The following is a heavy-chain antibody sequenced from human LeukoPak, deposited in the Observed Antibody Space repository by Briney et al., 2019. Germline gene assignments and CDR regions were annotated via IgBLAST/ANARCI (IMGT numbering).Heavy chain of an antibody. CDR2: IKTDGRTT. D-gene: IGHD3-16*01. V-gene: IGHV3-74*01. Sequence: PGGSLRLSCAASGMTFSNHWMHGVRQVPGKGLVWVSLIKTDGRTTIYADSVKGRLTISRDNGKSTLYLQMNSLRAEDTAIYYCTTGPSYGYEWWGQGTVVTVSS. CDR3: TTGPSYGYEW. CDR1: GMTFSNHW. J-gene: IGHJ4*02.